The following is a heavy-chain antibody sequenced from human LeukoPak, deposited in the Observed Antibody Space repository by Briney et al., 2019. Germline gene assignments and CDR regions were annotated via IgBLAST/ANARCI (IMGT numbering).Heavy chain of an antibody. V-gene: IGHV3-74*01. D-gene: IGHD3-9*01. Sequence: GGSLRLSCTASGFTFSSYWIHWVRQPPGKGLLWVSRINSDGGDTIYADSVRGRFTISRDNAKNTLYLQMSSLGAEDTAVYYCARDDQNYDILTGYYYYYMDVWGKGTTVTVSS. CDR2: INSDGGDT. J-gene: IGHJ6*03. CDR1: GFTFSSYW. CDR3: ARDDQNYDILTGYYYYYMDV.